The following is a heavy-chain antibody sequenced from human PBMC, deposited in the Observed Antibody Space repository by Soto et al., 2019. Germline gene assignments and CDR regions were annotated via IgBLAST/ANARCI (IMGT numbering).Heavy chain of an antibody. Sequence: GASMKVSCKASGYTFTGYYMHWVRQAPGQGLEWLGRINPKSGGTSTAQKFQGWVTMTTDTSISTASMELTRLTSDDTAIYYCARGDSTDCSNGVCSFFYNHDMDVWGQGTTVTVSS. CDR3: ARGDSTDCSNGVCSFFYNHDMDV. CDR2: INPKSGGT. D-gene: IGHD2-8*01. J-gene: IGHJ6*02. V-gene: IGHV1-2*04. CDR1: GYTFTGYY.